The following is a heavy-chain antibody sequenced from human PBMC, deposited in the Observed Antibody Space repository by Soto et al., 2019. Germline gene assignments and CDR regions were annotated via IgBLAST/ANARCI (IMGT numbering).Heavy chain of an antibody. CDR1: GFTFSSYA. V-gene: IGHV3-15*07. CDR3: TAVVVPAAFGFYYYGMDV. J-gene: IGHJ6*01. Sequence: GGSLRLSCAASGFTFSSYAMHWVRQAPGKGLEWVGRIKSKTDGGTTDYAAPVKGRFTISRDDSKNTLYLQMNSLKTEDTAVYYCTAVVVPAAFGFYYYGMDVWGQGTTVTVSS. D-gene: IGHD2-2*01. CDR2: IKSKTDGGTT.